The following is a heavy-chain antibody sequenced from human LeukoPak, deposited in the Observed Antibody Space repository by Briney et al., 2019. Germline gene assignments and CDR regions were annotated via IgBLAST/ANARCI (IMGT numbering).Heavy chain of an antibody. D-gene: IGHD3-16*01. V-gene: IGHV3-48*01. Sequence: GGSLRLSCAASGFTFSSYTMNWLRQAPGKGLEWVSYIISSTSTRSYADSVMGRFTISRGNDKNSLYLQMNSLRPEDTAVYYCARYKDYAFDIWGQGTIVTVSS. CDR1: GFTFSSYT. CDR3: ARYKDYAFDI. CDR2: IISSTSTR. J-gene: IGHJ3*02.